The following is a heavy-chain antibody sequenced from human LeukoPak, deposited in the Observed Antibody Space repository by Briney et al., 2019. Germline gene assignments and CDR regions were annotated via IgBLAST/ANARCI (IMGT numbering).Heavy chain of an antibody. CDR3: ARISGGGYNYDY. Sequence: SETLSLTCAVYGGSFSGYYWSWIRQPPGKGLEWIGSIYYSGSTYYNPSLKSRVTISVDTSKNQFSLRLSFVTAADTAVYYCARISGGGYNYDYWGQGTLVTVSS. D-gene: IGHD5-24*01. CDR1: GGSFSGYY. J-gene: IGHJ4*02. CDR2: IYYSGST. V-gene: IGHV4-34*01.